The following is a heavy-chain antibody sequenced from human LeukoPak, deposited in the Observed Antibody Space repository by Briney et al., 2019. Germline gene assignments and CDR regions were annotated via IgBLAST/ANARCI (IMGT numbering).Heavy chain of an antibody. CDR3: ARGNSGSYSQDWFDP. V-gene: IGHV3-7*03. CDR2: IKQDGSEK. Sequence: GGSLRLSCAASGFTFSSYWMSWVRQAPGKGLGWVANIKQDGSEKYYVDSVKGRFTISRDNAKNSLYLQMNSLRDDDMALYYCARGNSGSYSQDWFDPWGQGTLVTVSS. CDR1: GFTFSSYW. D-gene: IGHD1-26*01. J-gene: IGHJ5*02.